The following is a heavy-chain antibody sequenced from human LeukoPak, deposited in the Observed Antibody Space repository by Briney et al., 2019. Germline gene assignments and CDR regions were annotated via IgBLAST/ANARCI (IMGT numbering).Heavy chain of an antibody. Sequence: GGSLRLSCAVSGFTFSSYSMNWVRQAPGKGLEWVSAISGNSFWIYYADSVKGRFTISRDNAKNSLYLQMDGLRADDTAVYYCARKVPSAQSDFWGQGTLVTVSS. CDR3: ARKVPSAQSDF. CDR2: ISGNSFWI. J-gene: IGHJ4*02. CDR1: GFTFSSYS. V-gene: IGHV3-21*01.